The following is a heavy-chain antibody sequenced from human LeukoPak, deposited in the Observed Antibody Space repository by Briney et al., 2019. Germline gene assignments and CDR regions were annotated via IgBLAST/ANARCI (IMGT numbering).Heavy chain of an antibody. D-gene: IGHD1-26*01. Sequence: ASVKVSCKASGYTFTGYYIHWVRQAPGQGLEWMGIINPSGGSTSYAQKFQGRVTMTRDTSTSTVYMELSSLRSEDTAVYYCARDRRSGSYFDYWGQGTLVTVSS. CDR3: ARDRRSGSYFDY. CDR1: GYTFTGYY. V-gene: IGHV1-46*01. CDR2: INPSGGST. J-gene: IGHJ4*02.